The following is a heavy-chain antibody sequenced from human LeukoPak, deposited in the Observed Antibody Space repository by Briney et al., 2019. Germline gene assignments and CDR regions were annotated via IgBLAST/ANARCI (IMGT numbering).Heavy chain of an antibody. Sequence: ASVKVSCKASGYTVASYAMHWVRQAPGQRLEWMGWINAGNGNTKYSQKFQGRVTITRDTSASTAYMELSSLRSEDTAVYYCERLSSGYYDSSGDLDYWGQGTLVTVSS. V-gene: IGHV1-3*01. J-gene: IGHJ4*02. CDR3: ERLSSGYYDSSGDLDY. D-gene: IGHD3-22*01. CDR2: INAGNGNT. CDR1: GYTVASYA.